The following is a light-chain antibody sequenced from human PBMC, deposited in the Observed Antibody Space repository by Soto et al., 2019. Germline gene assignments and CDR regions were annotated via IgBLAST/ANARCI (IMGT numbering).Light chain of an antibody. Sequence: QSVLTQPPSASGTPGQRVTISCSGSSSNIGSNTVDWYQQLPGTAPKLLIYSNVQRPSGVPDRFSGSKSGNSASLAISGLQSEDEADYYCAAWDDSLNGNYVFGIGTKVTVL. CDR3: AAWDDSLNGNYV. CDR2: SNV. J-gene: IGLJ1*01. V-gene: IGLV1-44*01. CDR1: SSNIGSNT.